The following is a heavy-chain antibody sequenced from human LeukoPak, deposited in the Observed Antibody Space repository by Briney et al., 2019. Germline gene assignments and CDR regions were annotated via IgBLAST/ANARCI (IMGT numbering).Heavy chain of an antibody. CDR3: ATHTYYYSSGSFAY. J-gene: IGHJ4*02. D-gene: IGHD3-10*01. CDR1: GGSISSFY. CDR2: IHTSGNT. Sequence: PSETLSLTCTVSGGSISSFYCSWIRQPPGKQLEWIGYIHTSGNTNHNPSLKSRVTMSVDRSKNQFSLKLSSVTAADTAVYYCATHTYYYSSGSFAYWGQGTLVTVSS. V-gene: IGHV4-4*09.